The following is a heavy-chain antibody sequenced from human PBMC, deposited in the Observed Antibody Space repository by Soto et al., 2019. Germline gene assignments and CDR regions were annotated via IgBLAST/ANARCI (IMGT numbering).Heavy chain of an antibody. CDR1: GFTFSSYA. CDR2: ISYDGSNK. Sequence: GGSLRLSCAASGFTFSSYAMHWVRQAPGKGLEWVAVISYDGSNKYYADSVKGRFTISRENSKNTLYLQMNSLRAEDTAVYYCASLDGVRFLEWLSAPHYYYYGMDVWGQGTTVTVSS. J-gene: IGHJ6*02. V-gene: IGHV3-30-3*01. D-gene: IGHD3-3*01. CDR3: ASLDGVRFLEWLSAPHYYYYGMDV.